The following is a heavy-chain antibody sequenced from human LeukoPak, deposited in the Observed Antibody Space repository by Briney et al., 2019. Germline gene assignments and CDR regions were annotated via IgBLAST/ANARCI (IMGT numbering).Heavy chain of an antibody. V-gene: IGHV4-38-2*02. CDR3: ARDPRGYSGYGGQDY. J-gene: IGHJ4*02. CDR2: IYHSGST. CDR1: GYSISSGYY. Sequence: SETLSLTCTVSGYSISSGYYWGWIRQPPGKGLEWTGSIYHSGSTYYNPSLKSRVTISVDTSKNQFSLKLSSVTAADTAVYYCARDPRGYSGYGGQDYWGQGTLVTVSS. D-gene: IGHD5-12*01.